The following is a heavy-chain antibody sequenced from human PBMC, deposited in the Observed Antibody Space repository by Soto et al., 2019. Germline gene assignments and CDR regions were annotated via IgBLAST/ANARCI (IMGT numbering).Heavy chain of an antibody. V-gene: IGHV4-59*01. D-gene: IGHD6-13*01. J-gene: IGHJ4*02. CDR3: ARIIAGAELYFFDY. Sequence: SETLSLTCTVSGGSISSYYCSWIRQPPGKGLEWIGYIYYTGSTNYNPSLKSRVTISVDTSKNQFSLKLSSVTAAETAVYYCARIIAGAELYFFDYWGQGTPVTVSS. CDR1: GGSISSYY. CDR2: IYYTGST.